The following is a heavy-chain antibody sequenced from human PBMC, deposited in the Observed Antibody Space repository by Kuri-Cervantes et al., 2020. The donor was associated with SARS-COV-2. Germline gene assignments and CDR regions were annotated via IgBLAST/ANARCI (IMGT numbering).Heavy chain of an antibody. J-gene: IGHJ6*02. CDR3: AQGRGVAATSSVDYYGMDV. Sequence: SVKVSCKASGGTFSSYAISWVRQAPGQGLEWMGGIIPTFGTANYAQEFQGRVTITADESTSTAYMELSSLRSEDTAVYYCAQGRGVAATSSVDYYGMDVWGQGTTVTVSS. CDR1: GGTFSSYA. CDR2: IIPTFGTA. V-gene: IGHV1-69*13. D-gene: IGHD2-15*01.